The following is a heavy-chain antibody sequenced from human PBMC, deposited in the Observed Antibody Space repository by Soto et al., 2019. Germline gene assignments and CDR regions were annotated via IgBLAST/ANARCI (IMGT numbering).Heavy chain of an antibody. CDR2: ISYDGSNK. V-gene: IGHV3-30*18. CDR1: GFTFSSYG. D-gene: IGHD3-9*01. CDR3: AKAYYDILTGYYSGGLDYYYYYGMDV. Sequence: PGGSLRLSCAASGFTFSSYGMHWVRQAPGKGLEWVAVISYDGSNKYYADSVKGRFTISRDNSKNTLYLQMNSLRAEDTAVYYCAKAYYDILTGYYSGGLDYYYYYGMDVWGQGTTVTVSS. J-gene: IGHJ6*02.